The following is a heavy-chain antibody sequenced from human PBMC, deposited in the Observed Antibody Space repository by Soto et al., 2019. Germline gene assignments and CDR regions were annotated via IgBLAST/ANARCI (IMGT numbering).Heavy chain of an antibody. CDR3: AKYPSPHGIVLFDY. V-gene: IGHV3-23*01. D-gene: IGHD3-16*02. CDR1: GFTFSSYA. Sequence: GGSLRLSCAASGFTFSSYAMSWVRQAPGKGLEWVSAISGSGGSTHYADSVKGRFTISRDNSKNTLYLQMNSLRAEDTAVYYCAKYPSPHGIVLFDYWGQGTLVTVSS. J-gene: IGHJ4*02. CDR2: ISGSGGST.